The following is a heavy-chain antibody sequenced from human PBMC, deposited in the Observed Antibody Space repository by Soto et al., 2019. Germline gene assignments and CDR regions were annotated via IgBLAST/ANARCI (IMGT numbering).Heavy chain of an antibody. D-gene: IGHD5-18*01. J-gene: IGHJ4*02. CDR2: ISYSGST. CDR1: GGSISSYH. Sequence: PSETLSLTCTVSGGSISSYHWSWIRQPPGKGLEWIGYISYSGSTNYNPSLKSRVTISVDTSKNQFSLKLPSVTAADTAVYYCARTGPSMVMVDYWGQGTLVTVSS. V-gene: IGHV4-59*01. CDR3: ARTGPSMVMVDY.